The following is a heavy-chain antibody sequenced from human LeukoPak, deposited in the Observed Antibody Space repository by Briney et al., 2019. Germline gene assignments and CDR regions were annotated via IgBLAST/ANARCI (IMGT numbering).Heavy chain of an antibody. D-gene: IGHD3-22*01. CDR3: ASCKIPRYYDSSGYSYYFDY. Sequence: ASVKVSCKASGYTFTGYYMHWVRQAPGQGLEWMGRINPNSGGTNYAQKFQGRVTMTRDTSISTAYMELSRLRSDDTAVYYCASCKIPRYYDSSGYSYYFDYWGQGTLVTVSS. V-gene: IGHV1-2*06. CDR1: GYTFTGYY. J-gene: IGHJ4*02. CDR2: INPNSGGT.